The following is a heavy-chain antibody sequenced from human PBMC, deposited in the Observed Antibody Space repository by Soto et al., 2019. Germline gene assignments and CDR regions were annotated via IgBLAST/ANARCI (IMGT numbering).Heavy chain of an antibody. V-gene: IGHV3-20*04. CDR2: SNWDADDT. Sequence: EVHLVESGGRMVRPGESLRLSCAASGFNFEEYGMTWVRQAPGKGLEWVAGSNWDADDTGYADSVQGRFTISRDNAKKFLYLQMNSLRVEDTALYYCARGDIAVAVSSDYWGQGTLVTVSS. CDR3: ARGDIAVAVSSDY. D-gene: IGHD6-19*01. J-gene: IGHJ4*02. CDR1: GFNFEEYG.